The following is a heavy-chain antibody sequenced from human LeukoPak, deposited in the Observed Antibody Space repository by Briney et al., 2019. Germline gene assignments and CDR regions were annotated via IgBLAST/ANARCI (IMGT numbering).Heavy chain of an antibody. CDR2: IYYSGST. CDR3: ARSGGAIQLWPFDY. D-gene: IGHD5-18*01. V-gene: IGHV4-39*07. J-gene: IGHJ4*02. Sequence: SETLSLTCTVSGGSISSSYSYWGWIRQPPGKGLEWIGNIYYSGSTYYNPSLKSRVTISVDTSKNHFSLKLSPVTAADTAVYYCARSGGAIQLWPFDYWGQGTLVTVSS. CDR1: GGSISSSYSY.